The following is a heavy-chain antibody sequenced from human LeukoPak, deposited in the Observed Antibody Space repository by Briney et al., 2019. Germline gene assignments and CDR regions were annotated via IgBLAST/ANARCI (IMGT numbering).Heavy chain of an antibody. J-gene: IGHJ6*02. D-gene: IGHD6-19*01. CDR2: IYPGDSDT. CDR1: GYSFTSYW. V-gene: IGHV5-51*01. Sequence: GESLQISCKGSGYSFTSYWIGWVRQLPGKGLEWMGIIYPGDSDTRYSPSFQGQVTISADKSISTAYLQWSSLKASDTAMYYCARDAPYSSYTTRSVYYYGMDVWGQGTTVTVSS. CDR3: ARDAPYSSYTTRSVYYYGMDV.